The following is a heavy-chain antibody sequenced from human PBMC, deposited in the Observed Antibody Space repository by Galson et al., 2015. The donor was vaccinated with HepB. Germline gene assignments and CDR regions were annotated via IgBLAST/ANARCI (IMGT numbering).Heavy chain of an antibody. J-gene: IGHJ6*02. CDR1: GFTFSGSA. D-gene: IGHD2-21*01. V-gene: IGHV3-73*01. CDR3: TSYSEAV. Sequence: SLRLSCAASGFTFSGSAIHWVRQASGKGLEWPGRIKTRANSYATTYAASVKGRFTVSRDDSKNTAYLQMNSLKTEDTAVYYCTSYSEAVWGQGTTVTVSS. CDR2: IKTRANSYAT.